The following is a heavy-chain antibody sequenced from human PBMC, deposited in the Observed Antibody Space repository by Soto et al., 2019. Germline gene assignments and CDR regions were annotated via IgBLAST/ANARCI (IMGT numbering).Heavy chain of an antibody. CDR2: TIPVCNTA. CDR3: APGVYGSGNYYTGPSAFDI. V-gene: IGHV1-69*06. Sequence: QVQLEQSGAEVKKPGSSVKISCKASGGTLSDHGVSWLRQAPGQGLEWVGGTIPVCNTAKYAPKFQGRGTIAADKSTNIADMELGSLRSDDTAFYYCAPGVYGSGNYYTGPSAFDIWGQGTLVIVSS. D-gene: IGHD3-10*01. CDR1: GGTLSDHG. J-gene: IGHJ3*02.